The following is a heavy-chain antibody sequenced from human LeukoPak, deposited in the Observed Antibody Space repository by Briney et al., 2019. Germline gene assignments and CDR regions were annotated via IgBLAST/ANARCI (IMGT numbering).Heavy chain of an antibody. Sequence: GGSLRLSCEASGFTFSSYAMTWVRQTPGKGLEWVSGIGGSGSSTYYGDSVKGRFTISRDNSKSTLFLQMNSLRAEDTAVYYSAKCKTPYYYGMDVWGQGTTVTVSS. CDR1: GFTFSSYA. D-gene: IGHD2-21*01. CDR2: IGGSGSST. J-gene: IGHJ6*02. CDR3: AKCKTPYYYGMDV. V-gene: IGHV3-23*01.